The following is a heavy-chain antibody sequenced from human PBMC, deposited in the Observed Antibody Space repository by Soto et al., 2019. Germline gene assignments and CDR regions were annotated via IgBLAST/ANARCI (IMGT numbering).Heavy chain of an antibody. D-gene: IGHD3-3*01. CDR2: ISGSGDNT. V-gene: IGHV3-23*01. CDR1: GFTVSSDA. J-gene: IGHJ6*03. CDR3: ATDLGAADFWSAYYTCYDMDV. Sequence: EVQLLESGGGLVQPGGSLRLSCAASGFTVSSDALNWVRQAPGQGLEWVSVISGSGDNTYYADSVKGRFTITRENSKNTLYLQMNSLRAEDTAVYYCATDLGAADFWSAYYTCYDMDVWGKGTTVTVSS.